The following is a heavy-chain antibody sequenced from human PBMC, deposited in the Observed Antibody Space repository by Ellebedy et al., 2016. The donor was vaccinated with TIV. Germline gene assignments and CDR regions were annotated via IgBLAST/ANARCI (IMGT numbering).Heavy chain of an antibody. J-gene: IGHJ4*02. CDR3: AREWVF. Sequence: GESLKISCTASGFSFYNYAMNWVRQAPGKGLEWVSSISRSSSYIYYADSVQGRFTITRDNAKNSLYLQMNSLRAEDTAVYYCAREWVFWGQGTLVTVSS. CDR2: ISRSSSYI. D-gene: IGHD1-26*01. V-gene: IGHV3-21*01. CDR1: GFSFYNYA.